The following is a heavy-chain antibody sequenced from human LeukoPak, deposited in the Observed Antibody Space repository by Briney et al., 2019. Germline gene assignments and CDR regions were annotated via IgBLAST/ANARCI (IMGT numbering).Heavy chain of an antibody. CDR3: ARDWVAGVPFDAFDI. D-gene: IGHD3-10*01. CDR2: IKEDGSEK. V-gene: IGHV3-7*03. J-gene: IGHJ3*02. Sequence: TGGSLRLSFAVHGFTLSSYWMRSGRQAPGKGLGWVANIKEDGSEKYYVDSVKGRFTISRDNAKNSLYLHMNSLAAEDTAMYYCARDWVAGVPFDAFDIWGQGTMVSVSS. CDR1: GFTLSSYW.